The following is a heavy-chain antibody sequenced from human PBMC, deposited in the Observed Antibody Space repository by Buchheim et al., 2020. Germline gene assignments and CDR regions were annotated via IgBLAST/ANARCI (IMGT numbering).Heavy chain of an antibody. Sequence: QVQLVQSGAEVKKPGSSVKVSCKASGDIFSSYAISWVRQAPGQGLEWMGGIIPILGTANYVQKFQGRVTITADISTSTAYLELSSLRFDDTAVYYCAREQSGSHWVYLDYWGQGTL. CDR1: GDIFSSYA. D-gene: IGHD1-26*01. CDR2: IIPILGTA. J-gene: IGHJ4*02. CDR3: AREQSGSHWVYLDY. V-gene: IGHV1-69*06.